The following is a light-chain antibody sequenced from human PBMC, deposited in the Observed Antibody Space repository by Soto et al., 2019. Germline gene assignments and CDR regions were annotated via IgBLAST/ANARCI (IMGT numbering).Light chain of an antibody. CDR3: QQYDSWPPVS. J-gene: IGKJ4*01. V-gene: IGKV3-15*01. CDR1: QSVSIN. Sequence: EIVMTQSPATLSVPPGERATLSCRASQSVSINLAWYQQKPGQPPRLLIYGASTRATGVPARFSASGSGTEFTLTITSLQSGDSGVYYCQQYDSWPPVSFGGGTKVDIK. CDR2: GAS.